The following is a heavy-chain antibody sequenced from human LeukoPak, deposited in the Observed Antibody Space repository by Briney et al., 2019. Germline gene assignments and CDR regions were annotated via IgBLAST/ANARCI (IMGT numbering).Heavy chain of an antibody. CDR3: ARERMVRGVWTNY. CDR1: GGTFSSYA. D-gene: IGHD3-10*01. J-gene: IGHJ4*02. CDR2: IIPIFGTA. Sequence: GASVKVSCKASGGTFSSYAISWVRQAPGQGLEWMGGIIPIFGTANYAQKFQGRVTITADESTSTAYMELSSLRSEDTAVYYCARERMVRGVWTNYWGQGTLVTVSS. V-gene: IGHV1-69*13.